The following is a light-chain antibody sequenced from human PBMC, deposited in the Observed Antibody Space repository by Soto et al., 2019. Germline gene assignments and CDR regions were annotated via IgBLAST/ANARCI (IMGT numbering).Light chain of an antibody. CDR2: GAS. CDR1: QSVGNSH. Sequence: ETVLTQSPGTLYFSPGERATLSCRASQSVGNSHVAWYQQRRGLPPRLLIYGASNRATAIPDRFSGSGSGADFTLTISRLEPEDFAVYFCQQYGNSPPGTFGQGTRL. CDR3: QQYGNSPPGT. J-gene: IGKJ5*01. V-gene: IGKV3-20*01.